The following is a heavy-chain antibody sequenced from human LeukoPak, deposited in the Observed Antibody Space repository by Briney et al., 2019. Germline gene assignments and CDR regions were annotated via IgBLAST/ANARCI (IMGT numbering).Heavy chain of an antibody. CDR1: GFNFNNYG. J-gene: IGHJ4*02. CDR2: IPSDGNNQ. D-gene: IGHD3-10*01. V-gene: IGHV3-30*02. CDR3: VKDTGRGDF. Sequence: PGGSLTLSCAASGFNFNNYGMRSVRQAPGKGLEWVTFIPSDGNNQYYADSVKGRFTISRDNSRNTLYLQMNGLRVEDTAVYYCVKDTGRGDFWGQGTLVTVSS.